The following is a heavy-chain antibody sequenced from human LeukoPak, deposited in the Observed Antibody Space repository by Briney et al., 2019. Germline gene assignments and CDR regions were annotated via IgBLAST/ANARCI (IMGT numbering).Heavy chain of an antibody. V-gene: IGHV3-66*01. CDR2: IYSGGST. CDR1: GFTFSSYA. D-gene: IGHD4-23*01. Sequence: RAGGPLRLSCAASGFTFSSYAMSWVRQAPGKGLEWVSVIYSGGSTHYADSVKGRFTISRDNSKNTLYLQMNSLRAEDTAVYYCASLYYGGNNFDYWGRGTLVTVSS. J-gene: IGHJ4*02. CDR3: ASLYYGGNNFDY.